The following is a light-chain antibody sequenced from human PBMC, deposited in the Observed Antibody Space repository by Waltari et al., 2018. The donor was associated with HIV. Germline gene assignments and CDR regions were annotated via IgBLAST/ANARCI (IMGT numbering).Light chain of an antibody. V-gene: IGKV1-8*01. CDR3: QQYYADPQT. Sequence: AIRMTQSPSSLSASTGDRVTITCRASQAISGYLAWYQQKPGKAPKLLIYDALTLQTGVPTRFSGSVSATDVTLTISWLQSEDFATYYCQQYYADPQTFGQGTKV. J-gene: IGKJ1*01. CDR1: QAISGY. CDR2: DAL.